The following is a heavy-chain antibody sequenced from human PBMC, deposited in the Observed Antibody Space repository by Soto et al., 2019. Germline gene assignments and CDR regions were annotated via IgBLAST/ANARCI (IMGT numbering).Heavy chain of an antibody. Sequence: QVQLVESGGGVVQPGRSLRLSCAASGFLFSGYAMHWVRQAPGKGLEWVAIISDDGSKKYYADSVKGRFTISRDNSENTLYLQMNSQKVEDTAVYYCARGTYNWMDFPIDHWGPGTLVIVSS. CDR2: ISDDGSKK. V-gene: IGHV3-30-3*01. D-gene: IGHD1-1*01. J-gene: IGHJ4*02. CDR3: ARGTYNWMDFPIDH. CDR1: GFLFSGYA.